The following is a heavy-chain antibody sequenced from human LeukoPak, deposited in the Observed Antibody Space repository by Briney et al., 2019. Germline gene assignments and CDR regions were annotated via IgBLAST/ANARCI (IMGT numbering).Heavy chain of an antibody. CDR1: GGSLNTPNYY. CDR3: AKSNGYGLVDI. V-gene: IGHV4-39*07. J-gene: IGHJ3*02. CDR2: IFYSGGT. Sequence: TSETLSLTCTVPGGSLNTPNYYWGWIRQTPGKGLEWIGNIFYSGGTYYSPSLTSRVTISLDTFRNQFSLRLNSVTAADTAVYYCAKSNGYGLVDIWGQGTMVTVSS. D-gene: IGHD3-10*01.